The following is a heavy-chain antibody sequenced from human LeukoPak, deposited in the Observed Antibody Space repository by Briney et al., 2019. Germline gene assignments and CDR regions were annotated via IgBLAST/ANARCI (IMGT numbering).Heavy chain of an antibody. V-gene: IGHV3-7*01. Sequence: GGSLRLSCAASGFTFSSYWMSWVRQAPGKGLEWVANIKQDGSEKYYVGSVKGRFTISRDNAKNSLYLQMNSLRAEDTAVYYCARDRSVTYYDFWSGYLDHYFDYWGQGTLVTVSS. J-gene: IGHJ4*02. CDR2: IKQDGSEK. D-gene: IGHD3-3*01. CDR3: ARDRSVTYYDFWSGYLDHYFDY. CDR1: GFTFSSYW.